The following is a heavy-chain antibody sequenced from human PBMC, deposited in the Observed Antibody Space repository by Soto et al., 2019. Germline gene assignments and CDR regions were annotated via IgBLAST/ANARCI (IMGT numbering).Heavy chain of an antibody. V-gene: IGHV3-23*01. CDR1: GFTFSSNA. D-gene: IGHD4-17*01. CDR2: ISGSGGST. Sequence: VGSLRLSCAASGFTFSSNAMSWVRQAPGKGLEWVSAISGSGGSTYYADSVKGRFTISRDNSKNTLYLQMNSLRAEDTAVYYCAKLYGDYSNYYGMDVWGQGTTVTAP. CDR3: AKLYGDYSNYYGMDV. J-gene: IGHJ6*02.